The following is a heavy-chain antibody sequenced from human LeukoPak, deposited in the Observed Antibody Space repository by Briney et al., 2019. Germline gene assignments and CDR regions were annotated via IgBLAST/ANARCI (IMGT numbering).Heavy chain of an antibody. CDR3: ARDSSGDLDY. Sequence: GGSLRLSCAASGFTFSSYEMNWVRQAPGKGLEWVSYISSSGSTIYYADSVKGRFTISRDNAKNSLYLQMNSLRAEDAAVYYCARDSSGDLDYWGQGTLVTVSS. J-gene: IGHJ4*02. CDR2: ISSSGSTI. CDR1: GFTFSSYE. D-gene: IGHD3-22*01. V-gene: IGHV3-48*03.